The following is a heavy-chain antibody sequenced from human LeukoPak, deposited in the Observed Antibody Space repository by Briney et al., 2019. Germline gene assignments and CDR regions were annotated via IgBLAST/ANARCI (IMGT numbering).Heavy chain of an antibody. CDR1: GFTFSSYR. D-gene: IGHD4/OR15-4a*01. J-gene: IGHJ4*02. CDR3: ARAGPNRFDS. Sequence: PGGSLRLSCAASGFTFSSYRMSWVRQAPGKGLEWVANIKQDGSEKYYVDPVKGRFTISKDNAKNSLYLQMNSLRAEDTAVYYCARAGPNRFDSWGQGTLSPSPQ. V-gene: IGHV3-7*01. CDR2: IKQDGSEK.